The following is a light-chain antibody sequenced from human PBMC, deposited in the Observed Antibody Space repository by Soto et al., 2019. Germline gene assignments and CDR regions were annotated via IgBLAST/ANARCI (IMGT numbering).Light chain of an antibody. V-gene: IGKV1-5*03. J-gene: IGKJ1*01. CDR2: KAS. CDR3: QQYNSYWT. Sequence: DIQMTQSPSTLSASVGDRVTITCRASQRISSWMAWYQQKPGKAPKLLIYKASSLESGVPSRFSGSGSATEFTLTISSLQPDDFATYYCQQYNSYWTFGQGTKVEIK. CDR1: QRISSW.